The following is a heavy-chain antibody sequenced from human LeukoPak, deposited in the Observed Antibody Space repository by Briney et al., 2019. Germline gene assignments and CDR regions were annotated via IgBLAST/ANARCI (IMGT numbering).Heavy chain of an antibody. CDR2: IKQDGGEI. V-gene: IGHV3-7*01. CDR3: ARDKVVGPTKFDS. CDR1: GFTFSRYW. Sequence: QAGGSLRLSCAASGFTFSRYWMSWVRQAPGKGLEWVANIKQDGGEIYYVDSVKGRFTISRDNAKNPVYLHMNSLRAEDTAVYYCARDKVVGPTKFDSWGQGTLVTVSS. D-gene: IGHD1-26*01. J-gene: IGHJ5*01.